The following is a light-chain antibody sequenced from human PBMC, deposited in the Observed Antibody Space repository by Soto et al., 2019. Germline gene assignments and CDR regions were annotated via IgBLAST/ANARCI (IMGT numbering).Light chain of an antibody. V-gene: IGKV1-39*01. CDR1: QSISSY. Sequence: DIQMTQSPSSLSASVGDRVTITCRASQSISSYLNWYQQKPGKAPKLLIYAASSLQSGVPSRFSGSVSGTDFTLTISSLQPEDFATYYCQQSHRTPRTFGPGTKVDIK. J-gene: IGKJ3*01. CDR3: QQSHRTPRT. CDR2: AAS.